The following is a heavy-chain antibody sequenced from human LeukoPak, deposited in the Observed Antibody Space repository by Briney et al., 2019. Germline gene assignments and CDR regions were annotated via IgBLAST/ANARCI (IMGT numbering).Heavy chain of an antibody. CDR2: ISGSGGST. CDR1: GFTFSSYG. D-gene: IGHD3-9*01. Sequence: GGSLRLSCAASGFTFSSYGMSWVHQAPGKGLEWVSAISGSGGSTYYADSVKGRFTISRDNSKNTLYLQMNSLRAEDTAVYYCAAVGSYYDILTGYYSSDYWGQGTLVTVSS. V-gene: IGHV3-23*01. J-gene: IGHJ4*02. CDR3: AAVGSYYDILTGYYSSDY.